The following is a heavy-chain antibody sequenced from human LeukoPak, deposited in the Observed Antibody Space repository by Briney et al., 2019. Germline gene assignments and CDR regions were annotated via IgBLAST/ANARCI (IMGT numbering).Heavy chain of an antibody. CDR1: GFTFNYAW. J-gene: IGHJ6*02. Sequence: TGGSLRLSCAASGFTFNYAWMSWVRQVPGKGLEWVGQTVSEIDGGTTDYAAPVKGRFTISRDDSKSTLYLQMNSLKIEDTAVYYCTTDEDWNYARKDVWGQGATAIVSS. D-gene: IGHD1-7*01. CDR2: TVSEIDGGTT. V-gene: IGHV3-15*04. CDR3: TTDEDWNYARKDV.